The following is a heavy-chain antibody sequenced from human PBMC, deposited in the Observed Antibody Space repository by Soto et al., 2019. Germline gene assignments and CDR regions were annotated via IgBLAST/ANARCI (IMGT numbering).Heavy chain of an antibody. CDR2: IYYSGST. J-gene: IGHJ4*02. V-gene: IGHV4-31*03. CDR3: ARRAVRGVHFDY. CDR1: GGSISSGGYY. Sequence: SETLSLTCTVSGGSISSGGYYWSWIRQHPGKGLERIGYIYYSGSTYYNPSLKSRVTISVDTSKNQFSLKLSSVTAADTAVYYCARRAVRGVHFDYWGQGTLVTVSS. D-gene: IGHD3-10*01.